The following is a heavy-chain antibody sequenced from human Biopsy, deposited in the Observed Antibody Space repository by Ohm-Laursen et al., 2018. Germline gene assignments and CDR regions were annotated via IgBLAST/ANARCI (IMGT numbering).Heavy chain of an antibody. CDR1: GGTFSNYG. D-gene: IGHD3-9*01. CDR3: ATKLTGYFHH. Sequence: SVKVSCNAPGGTFSNYGVNWVRQAPGQGLEWLRGNIPILGTGNYAQKFQDRVTVAADTSTSTATMELRSLRSDDTAVYYCATKLTGYFHHWGQGTLAIVSS. J-gene: IGHJ1*01. V-gene: IGHV1-69*06. CDR2: NIPILGTG.